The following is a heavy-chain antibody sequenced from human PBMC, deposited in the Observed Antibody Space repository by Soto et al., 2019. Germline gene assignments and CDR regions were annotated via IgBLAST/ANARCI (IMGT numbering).Heavy chain of an antibody. Sequence: EVQLVESAGGLVKPGGSLRLSCVASGFSFNEAWMNWVRQAPGEGLEWVGRIKTSAGGGATDYAAPVQGRFTISRDDSKTAPYRHMNSLRTEYTAIYYCTTGSVEGIWGQGTTVTVSS. J-gene: IGHJ6*02. CDR3: TTGSVEGI. V-gene: IGHV3-15*07. D-gene: IGHD2-15*01. CDR1: GFSFNEAW. CDR2: IKTSAGGGAT.